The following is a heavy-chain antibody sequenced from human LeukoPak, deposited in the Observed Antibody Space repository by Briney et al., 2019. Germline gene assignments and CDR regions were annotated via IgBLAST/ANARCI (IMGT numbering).Heavy chain of an antibody. Sequence: GGSLRLSCAASGFTVSSNYMSWVRQAPGKGLEWASVIYSGGSTYYADSVKGRFTISRDNSKNTLYLQMNSLRAEDTAVYYCARDRDYDSSGYYYNDYWGQGTLVTVSS. CDR2: IYSGGST. CDR1: GFTVSSNY. D-gene: IGHD3-22*01. J-gene: IGHJ4*02. CDR3: ARDRDYDSSGYYYNDY. V-gene: IGHV3-66*02.